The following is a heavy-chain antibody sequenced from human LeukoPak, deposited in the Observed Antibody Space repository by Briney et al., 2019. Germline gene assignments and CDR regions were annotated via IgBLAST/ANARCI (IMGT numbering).Heavy chain of an antibody. CDR1: GLIFDDYT. CDR2: INWNGGST. J-gene: IGHJ4*02. D-gene: IGHD1-26*01. Sequence: GGSLRLSCAASGLIFDDYTMHWVRQAPGKGLEWVSGINWNGGSTGYADPVKGRFTISRDNAKNSLYLQMNSLRAEDTAVYYCAKMYGGTYNGNWGQGTLVTVSA. V-gene: IGHV3-20*04. CDR3: AKMYGGTYNGN.